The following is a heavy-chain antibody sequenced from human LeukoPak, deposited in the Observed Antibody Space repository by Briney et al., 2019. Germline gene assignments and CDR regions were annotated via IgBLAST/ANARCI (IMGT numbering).Heavy chain of an antibody. Sequence: GGSLRLSCAASGFTFSSYAMSWVRQAPGKGLEWVSAISGSGGSTYYADSVKGRFTISRDNSKNTLYLQMNSLRAEDTAVYYCATVGGHKEGVHYYGMDVWGQGTTVTVSS. CDR2: ISGSGGST. D-gene: IGHD3-16*01. J-gene: IGHJ6*02. V-gene: IGHV3-23*01. CDR3: ATVGGHKEGVHYYGMDV. CDR1: GFTFSSYA.